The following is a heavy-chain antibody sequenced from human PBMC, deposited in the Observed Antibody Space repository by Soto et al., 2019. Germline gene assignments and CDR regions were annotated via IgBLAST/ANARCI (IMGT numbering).Heavy chain of an antibody. CDR1: GFTFSSYE. D-gene: IGHD3-16*02. Sequence: GGSLRLSCAASGFTFSSYEMNWVRQAPGKGLEWVGRIKSKTDGGTTDYAAPVKGRFTISRDESQNTLYLQMNSLKTEDTAVYYCTSLYYGHWGQGTLVTVSS. J-gene: IGHJ4*02. V-gene: IGHV3-15*07. CDR3: TSLYYGH. CDR2: IKSKTDGGTT.